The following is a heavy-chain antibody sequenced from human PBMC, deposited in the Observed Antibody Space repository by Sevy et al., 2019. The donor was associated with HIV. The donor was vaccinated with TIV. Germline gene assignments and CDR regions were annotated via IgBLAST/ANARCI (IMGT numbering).Heavy chain of an antibody. CDR3: ARGDYYGSLYYFDY. CDR1: GFTFSNYF. J-gene: IGHJ4*02. CDR2: ISSGSSYI. V-gene: IGHV3-21*01. D-gene: IGHD3-10*01. Sequence: GGSLRLSCAAYGFTFSNYFINWVRQAPGKGLEWVSSISSGSSYIFYADSVKGRFTISRDNAKNSLYLHMNSLRAEDTAVYYCARGDYYGSLYYFDYWGPGTLVTVSS.